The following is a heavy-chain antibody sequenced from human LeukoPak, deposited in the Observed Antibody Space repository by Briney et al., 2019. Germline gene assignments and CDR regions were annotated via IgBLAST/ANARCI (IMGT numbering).Heavy chain of an antibody. CDR2: ISGDGGST. D-gene: IGHD6-19*01. V-gene: IGHV3-43*02. Sequence: GGSLRLSCAASGFTFDDYAMPWVRQAPGKGLEWVSLISGDGGSTYYADSVKGRFTISRDNSKNSLYLQMNSLRTEDTALYYCAVQGAVAGTSLVGEDAFDIWGQGTMVTVSS. CDR1: GFTFDDYA. CDR3: AVQGAVAGTSLVGEDAFDI. J-gene: IGHJ3*02.